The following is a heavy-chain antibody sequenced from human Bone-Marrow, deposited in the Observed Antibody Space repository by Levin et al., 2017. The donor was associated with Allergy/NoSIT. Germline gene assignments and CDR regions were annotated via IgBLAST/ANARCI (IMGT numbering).Heavy chain of an antibody. CDR1: GLSGDSINSGSYF. CDR3: PRTYHFVAADGERDGLDI. Sequence: SETLSLTCAVSGLSGDSINSGSYFWSWIRQAPGKGLEWIGHIYSSWNTYYSPSLHTRITISVDASKIQVTLKVTSVTAADTAMYYCPRTYHFVAADGERDGLDIWGRGTMGSVAS. CDR2: IYSSWNT. J-gene: IGHJ3*02. V-gene: IGHV4-30-4*01. D-gene: IGHD6-25*01.